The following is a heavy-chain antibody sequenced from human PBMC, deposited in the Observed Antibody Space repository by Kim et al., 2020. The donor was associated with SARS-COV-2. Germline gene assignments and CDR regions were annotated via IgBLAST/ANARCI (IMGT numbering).Heavy chain of an antibody. Sequence: ASVKVSCKASGYTFTSYYMHWVRQAPGQGLEWMGIINPSGGSTSYAQKFQGRVTMTRDTSTSTVYMELSSLRSEDTAVYYCARDCGLHYDFWSGDWGWFDPWGQGTLVTVSS. J-gene: IGHJ5*02. D-gene: IGHD3-3*01. V-gene: IGHV1-46*01. CDR1: GYTFTSYY. CDR2: INPSGGST. CDR3: ARDCGLHYDFWSGDWGWFDP.